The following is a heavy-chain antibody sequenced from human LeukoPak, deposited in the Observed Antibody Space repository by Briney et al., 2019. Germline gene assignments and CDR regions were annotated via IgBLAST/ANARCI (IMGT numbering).Heavy chain of an antibody. D-gene: IGHD3-9*01. CDR2: ISSSGTYV. Sequence: GGSLRLSCAASGFTFISYSMNWVRQAPGKGLEWVSSISSSGTYVYYAGSVKGRFTISRDNAKNSLSLQMNSLRADDAAVYYCARASSKQLAGYLPDGFDIWGQGTMVTVSS. J-gene: IGHJ3*02. V-gene: IGHV3-21*01. CDR1: GFTFISYS. CDR3: ARASSKQLAGYLPDGFDI.